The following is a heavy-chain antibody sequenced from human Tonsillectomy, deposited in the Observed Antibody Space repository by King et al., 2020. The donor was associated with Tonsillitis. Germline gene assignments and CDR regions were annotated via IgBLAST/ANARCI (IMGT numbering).Heavy chain of an antibody. V-gene: IGHV1-69*04. CDR1: GGTFSNYG. Sequence: HVQLVQSGAEVKKPGSAVKVSCKASGGTFSNYGISWVRQAPGQGLEWMGRIIPILGRPNYIQKFQGRVTITADKSTATVYMEVSSLKSEDTAMYYCATDGYCTNSACQGGYNYKGLDVWGQGTTVTVSS. J-gene: IGHJ6*02. D-gene: IGHD2-8*01. CDR2: IIPILGRP. CDR3: ATDGYCTNSACQGGYNYKGLDV.